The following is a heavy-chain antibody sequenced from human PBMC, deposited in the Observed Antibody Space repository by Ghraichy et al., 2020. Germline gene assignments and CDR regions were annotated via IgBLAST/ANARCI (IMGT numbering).Heavy chain of an antibody. CDR3: ARHGSKKGAVAGL. CDR1: GGSISSYY. CDR2: IYYSGST. Sequence: SETLSLTCTVSGGSISSYYWSWIRPPPGKGLEWIGYIYYSGSTNYNPSLKSRVTISVDTSKNQFSLKLSSVTAADTAVYYCARHGSKKGAVAGLWGQGTLVTVSS. J-gene: IGHJ4*02. V-gene: IGHV4-59*08. D-gene: IGHD6-19*01.